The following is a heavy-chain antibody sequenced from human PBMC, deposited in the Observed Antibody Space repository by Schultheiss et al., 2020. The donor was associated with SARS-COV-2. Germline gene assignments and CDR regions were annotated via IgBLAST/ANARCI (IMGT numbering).Heavy chain of an antibody. CDR3: ARGAVGATTHFDY. J-gene: IGHJ4*02. Sequence: SETLSLTCAVSGGSISSGGYSWSWIRQPPGKGLEWIAYVSYSGSTYYNPSLKSRVTISVDRSKNQFSLKLSSVTAADTAVYYCARGAVGATTHFDYWGQGTLVTVSS. CDR1: GGSISSGGYS. CDR2: VSYSGST. D-gene: IGHD1-26*01. V-gene: IGHV4-61*08.